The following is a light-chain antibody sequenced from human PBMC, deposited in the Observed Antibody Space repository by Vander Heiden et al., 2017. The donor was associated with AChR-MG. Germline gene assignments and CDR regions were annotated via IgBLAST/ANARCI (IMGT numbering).Light chain of an antibody. J-gene: IGLJ2*01. V-gene: IGLV1-44*01. CDR3: GGWDDSLSGVV. CDR1: SSNVGSNN. CDR2: RNN. Sequence: ALPPPPSTSATPGQSVTIPCTGSSSNVGSNNVICYHHLPGTAPTLLIYRNNRRPSGVPARFSGSKSGNSTSLAISGVQSEDEADYYCGGWDDSLSGVVFGGGTKLTVV.